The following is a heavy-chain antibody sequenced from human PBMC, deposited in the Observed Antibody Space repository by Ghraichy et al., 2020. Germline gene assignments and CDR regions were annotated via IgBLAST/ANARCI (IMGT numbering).Heavy chain of an antibody. J-gene: IGHJ4*02. CDR2: ISAGSSTM. V-gene: IGHV3-48*02. D-gene: IGHD3-10*01. CDR1: GFTFNTYS. CDR3: ARSGAGIDY. Sequence: GGSLRLSCAASGFTFNTYSMNWVRQAPGKGLEWVSFISAGSSTMYYANSVKGRFTISSDNAKTSSYLLVNSLSDEDEAVYYCARSGAGIDYWGQGTLVTVSS.